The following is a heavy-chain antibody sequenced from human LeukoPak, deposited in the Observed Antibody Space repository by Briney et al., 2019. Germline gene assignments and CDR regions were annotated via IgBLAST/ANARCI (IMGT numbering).Heavy chain of an antibody. CDR1: GYTLTELS. Sequence: ASVKVSCKVSGYTLTELSMHWVRQAPGKGLEWMGGFDPEDGETIYAQKFQGRVTMTEDTSTDTAYMELSSLRSEDTAVYYCARDWIRFLEWPDAFDIWGQGTMVTVSS. D-gene: IGHD3-3*01. V-gene: IGHV1-24*01. CDR2: FDPEDGET. J-gene: IGHJ3*02. CDR3: ARDWIRFLEWPDAFDI.